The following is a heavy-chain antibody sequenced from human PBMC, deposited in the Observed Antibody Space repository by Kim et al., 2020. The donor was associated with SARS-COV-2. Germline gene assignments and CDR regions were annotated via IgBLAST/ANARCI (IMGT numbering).Heavy chain of an antibody. V-gene: IGHV3-74*01. Sequence: GGSLRLSCAASGFPFSNYWMHWVRQAPGKGLVWVSRINSDGRTTNYADSVRGRFTISRDNAKNTLYLQMNSLRAEDTAVYYCIARRRQSGNCGGDCNPDYWGQGILVTVSS. CDR1: GFPFSNYW. CDR3: IARRRQSGNCGGDCNPDY. CDR2: INSDGRTT. D-gene: IGHD2-21*02. J-gene: IGHJ4*02.